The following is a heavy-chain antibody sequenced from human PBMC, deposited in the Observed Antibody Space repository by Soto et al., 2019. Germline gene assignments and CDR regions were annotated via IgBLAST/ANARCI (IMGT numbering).Heavy chain of an antibody. CDR3: ARAFLQSGAVTAKRGRFYFYYGTAA. Sequence: ASVKVSCKASGYTFTSYDINWVRQATGQGLEWMGWMNPNSGNTGYAQKFQGRVTMTRNTSISTAYMELSSLRSEDTAVYYCARAFLQSGAVTAKRGRFYFYYGTAACGQ. J-gene: IGHJ6*01. CDR2: MNPNSGNT. V-gene: IGHV1-8*01. D-gene: IGHD2-15*01. CDR1: GYTFTSYD.